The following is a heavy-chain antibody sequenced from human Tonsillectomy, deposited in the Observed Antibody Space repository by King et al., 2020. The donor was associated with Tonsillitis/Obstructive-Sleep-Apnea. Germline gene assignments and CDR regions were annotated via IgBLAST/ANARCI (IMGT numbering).Heavy chain of an antibody. CDR1: GYSFTSYW. CDR2: IYPGDSDT. D-gene: IGHD3-3*01. J-gene: IGHJ3*02. Sequence: VQLVESGAEVKKPGESLKISCKGSGYSFTSYWIGWVRQMPGKGLEWMGIIYPGDSDTRYSPSFQGQVTISADKSISTAYLQWSSLKASDTAMYYCARRPIGSGDISAFDIWGQGTMVTVSS. CDR3: ARRPIGSGDISAFDI. V-gene: IGHV5-51*03.